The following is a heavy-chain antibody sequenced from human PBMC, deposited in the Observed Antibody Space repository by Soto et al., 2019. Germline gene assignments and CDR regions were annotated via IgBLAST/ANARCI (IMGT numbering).Heavy chain of an antibody. J-gene: IGHJ4*02. CDR2: VYYTGST. CDR1: GGSISGSY. Sequence: SETLSLTCSVSGGSISGSYWSWIRQSPGKGLEWLGYVYYTGSTNYSPSLRSRVSISVDTSKNEFSLRLSSVTAADTAVYFCARSVGVCGVHIDYWDQGTQVAVSS. V-gene: IGHV4-59*01. CDR3: ARSVGVCGVHIDY. D-gene: IGHD2-21*01.